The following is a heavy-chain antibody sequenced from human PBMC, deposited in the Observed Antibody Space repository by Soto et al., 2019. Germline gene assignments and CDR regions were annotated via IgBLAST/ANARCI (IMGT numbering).Heavy chain of an antibody. V-gene: IGHV4-59*01. CDR1: GGSISSYY. D-gene: IGHD6-19*01. CDR2: IYYSGST. Sequence: SETLSLTCTVSGGSISSYYWSWIRQPPGKGLEWIGYIYYSGSTNYNPSLKSRVTISVDTSKNQYSLKLSSVTAADTAVYYCARVGSSGWYDYWGQGTLVTVSS. J-gene: IGHJ4*02. CDR3: ARVGSSGWYDY.